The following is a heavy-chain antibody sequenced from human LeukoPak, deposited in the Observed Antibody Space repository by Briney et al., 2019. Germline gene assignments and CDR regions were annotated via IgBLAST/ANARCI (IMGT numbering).Heavy chain of an antibody. CDR3: ARDQEGFDY. Sequence: ASVKVSCKASGYTFTSNYIHWVRQAPGQGLEWMGMIYPRDGSASYAQKFQGRATVTRDTSTSTVHMELSGLRSEDTAVYYCARDQEGFDYWGQGTLVTVSS. J-gene: IGHJ4*02. V-gene: IGHV1-46*01. CDR2: IYPRDGSA. CDR1: GYTFTSNY.